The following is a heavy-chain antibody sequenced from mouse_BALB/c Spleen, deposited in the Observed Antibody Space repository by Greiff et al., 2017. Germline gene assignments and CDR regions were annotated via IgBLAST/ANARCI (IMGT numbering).Heavy chain of an antibody. CDR3: ARHEAYYGNRFYYYAMDY. CDR2: FYPGSGSI. Sequence: QVQLQQSGAELEKPGASVKLSCKASGYTFTEYIIHWVKQRSGQGLEWIGWFYPGSGSIKYNEKFKDKATLTADKSSSTVYMELSRLTSEDSAVYFCARHEAYYGNRFYYYAMDYWGQGTSVTVSS. D-gene: IGHD2-10*01. J-gene: IGHJ4*01. V-gene: IGHV1-62-2*01. CDR1: GYTFTEYI.